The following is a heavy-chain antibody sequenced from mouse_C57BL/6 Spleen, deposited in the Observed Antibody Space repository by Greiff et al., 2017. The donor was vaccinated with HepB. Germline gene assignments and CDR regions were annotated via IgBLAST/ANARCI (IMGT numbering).Heavy chain of an antibody. V-gene: IGHV1-50*01. CDR1: GYTFTSYW. J-gene: IGHJ2*01. Sequence: QVQLQQSGAELVKPGASVKLSCKASGYTFTSYWMQWVKQRPGQGLEWIGEIDPSDSYTNYNQKFKGKATLTVDTSSSPAYMQLSSLTSEDSAVYYCARRGDYFDYWGQGTTLTVSS. CDR2: IDPSDSYT. CDR3: ARRGDYFDY.